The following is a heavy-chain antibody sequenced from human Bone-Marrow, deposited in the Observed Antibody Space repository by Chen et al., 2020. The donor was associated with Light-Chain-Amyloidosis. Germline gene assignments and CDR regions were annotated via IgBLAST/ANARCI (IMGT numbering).Heavy chain of an antibody. CDR3: ARAPPVVAAPLAL. J-gene: IGHJ4*02. CDR1: GFTFSSYW. CDR2: INRDGSST. Sequence: EVQLVESGGGLVQPGGSLRLSCAASGFTFSSYWMHWVRQAPGKGLVWVSRINRDGSSTSCADSVKGRFTISRDNAKNTLYLQMNSLRAEDTAVYYCARAPPVVAAPLALWGQGTLVTVSS. V-gene: IGHV3-74*01. D-gene: IGHD2-15*01.